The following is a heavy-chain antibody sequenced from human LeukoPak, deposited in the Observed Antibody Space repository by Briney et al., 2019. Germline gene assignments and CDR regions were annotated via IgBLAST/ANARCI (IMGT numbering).Heavy chain of an antibody. Sequence: SETLSLTCTVSGGSISSYYWSWIRQPPGKGLEWIGYIYYSGSTNYNPSLKSRVTISVDTSKNQFSLKLSSVTAADTAVYYCARDLYYYDSSGYNAFDIWGQGTMVTVSS. CDR2: IYYSGST. J-gene: IGHJ3*02. CDR3: ARDLYYYDSSGYNAFDI. CDR1: GGSISSYY. D-gene: IGHD3-22*01. V-gene: IGHV4-59*01.